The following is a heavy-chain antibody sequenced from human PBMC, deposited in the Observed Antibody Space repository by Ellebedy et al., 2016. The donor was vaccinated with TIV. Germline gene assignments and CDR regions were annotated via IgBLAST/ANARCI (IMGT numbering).Heavy chain of an antibody. CDR3: ARDSVVGATGY. D-gene: IGHD1-26*01. CDR2: INPNSGGT. Sequence: ASVKVSCXASGYTFTGYYMHWVRQAPGQGLEWMGWINPNSGGTNYAQKLQGRVTMTTDTSTSTAYMELRSLRSDDTAVYYCARDSVVGATGYWGQGTLVTVSS. J-gene: IGHJ4*02. V-gene: IGHV1-2*02. CDR1: GYTFTGYY.